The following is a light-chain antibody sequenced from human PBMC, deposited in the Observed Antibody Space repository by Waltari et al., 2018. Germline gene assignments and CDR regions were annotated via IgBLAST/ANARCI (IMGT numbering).Light chain of an antibody. CDR1: QRISNIY. CDR3: QHCGGSPPDT. V-gene: IGKV3-20*01. Sequence: EIVLPQSPGPLSLSPGERATLSSRANQRISNIYLAWYQQKSGQATGLLIYGATYRATGIPDRFSCSGSATDFTLNIDRVEPEDVAVYYCQHCGGSPPDTFGQGTKLKI. J-gene: IGKJ2*01. CDR2: GAT.